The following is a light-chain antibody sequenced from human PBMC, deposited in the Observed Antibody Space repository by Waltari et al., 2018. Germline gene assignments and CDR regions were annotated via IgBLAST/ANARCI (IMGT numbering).Light chain of an antibody. Sequence: SSELTQDPAVSVALGQPVRITCQGDSLRRYYASWYQQKPGQAPVLVIYGKNNRPSGIPDRFSGSSSGNTASLTITGAQAEDEADYYCNSRDSSGNHLVFGGGTKLTVL. CDR3: NSRDSSGNHLV. CDR2: GKN. CDR1: SLRRYY. V-gene: IGLV3-19*01. J-gene: IGLJ3*02.